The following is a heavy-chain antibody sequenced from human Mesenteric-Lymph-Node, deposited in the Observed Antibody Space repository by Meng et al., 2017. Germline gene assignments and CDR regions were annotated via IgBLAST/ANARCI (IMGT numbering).Heavy chain of an antibody. CDR2: ISDSDSGANT. CDR3: DLEFDY. D-gene: IGHD1-1*01. J-gene: IGHJ4*02. Sequence: GESLKISCAASGFTFAKYAMSWVRQAPGKGLEWVSSISDSDSGANTYYADSVKGRFTISRDNSKSTVFLQMNSLRAEDTAVYYCDLEFDYWGQGTLVTVSS. V-gene: IGHV3-23*01. CDR1: GFTFAKYA.